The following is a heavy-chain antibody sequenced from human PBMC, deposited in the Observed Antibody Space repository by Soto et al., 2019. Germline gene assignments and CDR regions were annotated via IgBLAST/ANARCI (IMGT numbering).Heavy chain of an antibody. V-gene: IGHV1-58*01. CDR3: AAGSLLDY. D-gene: IGHD2-15*01. Sequence: QMQLVQSGPEVKKPGTSVKVSCKASGFTFTSSAVQWVRQARGQRLEWIGWIVVGSGNTNYAQKLXEXVXXTRDMATSTAYKELSSLRSEDTAVYYCAAGSLLDYWGQGTLVTVSS. CDR2: IVVGSGNT. J-gene: IGHJ4*02. CDR1: GFTFTSSA.